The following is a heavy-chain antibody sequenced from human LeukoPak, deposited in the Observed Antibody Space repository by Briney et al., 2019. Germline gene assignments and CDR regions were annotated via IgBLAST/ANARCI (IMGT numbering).Heavy chain of an antibody. D-gene: IGHD3-22*01. CDR2: INQDGSEK. CDR3: SSDRDYYDSSGYLFDY. V-gene: IGHV3-7*01. J-gene: IGHJ4*02. CDR1: GFTFSSYW. Sequence: GGSLRLSCAASGFTFSSYWMSWVRQAPGKGLEWVANINQDGSEKNCVDSVRGRFTISRDNAKNSVYLQMNNLRAEDTAVYYCSSDRDYYDSSGYLFDYWGQGTLVTVSS.